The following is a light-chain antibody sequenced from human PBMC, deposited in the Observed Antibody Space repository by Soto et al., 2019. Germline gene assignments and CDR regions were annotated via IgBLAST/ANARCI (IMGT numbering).Light chain of an antibody. V-gene: IGKV1-27*01. J-gene: IGKJ2*01. CDR2: AAS. CDR3: QKYNSAPYT. CDR1: QGISNF. Sequence: DIQMTQSPFSLSASVGDRVTITCRASQGISNFLALYQQKPGKVPKLLIYAASTLQSGVPSRFSGSGSGTDFTLTINNLQPEDFATYYCQKYNSAPYTFGQGTKLEIK.